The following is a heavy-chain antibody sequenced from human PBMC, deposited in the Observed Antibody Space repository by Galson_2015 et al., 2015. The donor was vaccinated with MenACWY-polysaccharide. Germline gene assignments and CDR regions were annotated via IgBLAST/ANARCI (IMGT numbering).Heavy chain of an antibody. CDR1: GYTFGSYA. CDR2: INTNTGNP. Sequence: SVKVSCKASGYTFGSYAMNWVRQAPGQGLEWMGRINTNTGNPTSAPGFTGRFVFSLDTSVSTAYLQISSLKAEDTAVYYCARESEYYDSFDGFDIWGQGTMVTVSS. J-gene: IGHJ3*02. CDR3: ARESEYYDSFDGFDI. D-gene: IGHD3-22*01. V-gene: IGHV7-4-1*02.